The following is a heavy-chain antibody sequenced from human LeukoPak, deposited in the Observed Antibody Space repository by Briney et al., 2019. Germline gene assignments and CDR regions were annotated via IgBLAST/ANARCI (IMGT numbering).Heavy chain of an antibody. CDR2: ISASNGNT. CDR3: ARDHPNWNYAPDF. V-gene: IGHV1-18*01. Sequence: ASVKVSCKASGYTFTSYAMNWVRQAPGQGLQWLGWISASNGNTNYAQKFRDRVTMSTDTSTGTAYLDVRSLTSDDTAVYYCARDHPNWNYAPDFWGQGTLVIVSS. J-gene: IGHJ4*02. D-gene: IGHD1-7*01. CDR1: GYTFTSYA.